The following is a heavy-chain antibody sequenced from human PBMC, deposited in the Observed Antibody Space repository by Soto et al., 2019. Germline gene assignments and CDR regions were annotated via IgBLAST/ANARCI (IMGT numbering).Heavy chain of an antibody. Sequence: EVQLLESGGGLVQPGGSLRLSCVASGFTFSSYAMSWVRQAPGKGLEWVSAITNGAGSTYYADSVKGRFTISSDNSKNTLFLHMNSLRAEDTALYYCAKDFNSGTYSPITYWGQGTLVTVSS. J-gene: IGHJ4*02. V-gene: IGHV3-23*01. D-gene: IGHD1-26*01. CDR3: AKDFNSGTYSPITY. CDR2: ITNGAGST. CDR1: GFTFSSYA.